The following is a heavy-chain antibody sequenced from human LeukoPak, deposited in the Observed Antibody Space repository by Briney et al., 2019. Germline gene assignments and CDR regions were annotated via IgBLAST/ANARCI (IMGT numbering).Heavy chain of an antibody. CDR3: AREGGRAVPGRFDQ. V-gene: IGHV3-30*02. J-gene: IGHJ4*02. CDR1: GINFRSSC. D-gene: IGHD6-13*01. CDR2: IQNDGSDK. Sequence: PGGSLRLSCAASGINFRSSCMHWVRQAPGKGLEWVTFIQNDGSDKYNAAYVKGRFTISRDNSKNTVYLHMASLRADDTALYYCAREGGRAVPGRFDQWGQGTLVTVSS.